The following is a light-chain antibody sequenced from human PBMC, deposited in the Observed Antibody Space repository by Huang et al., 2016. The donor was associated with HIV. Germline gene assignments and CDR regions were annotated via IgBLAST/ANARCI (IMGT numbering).Light chain of an antibody. CDR3: QQRDDWPVT. CDR1: QSISNY. V-gene: IGKV3-11*01. CDR2: DAS. J-gene: IGKJ4*01. Sequence: EIVLTQSPAILSLSPGQTATLSCRASQSISNYLVWYQHRPGQAPRLLIDDASKRATGIPDRFSGRGSGTDFTLTISSLEPEDFAVYYCQQRDDWPVTFGGGTTVEI.